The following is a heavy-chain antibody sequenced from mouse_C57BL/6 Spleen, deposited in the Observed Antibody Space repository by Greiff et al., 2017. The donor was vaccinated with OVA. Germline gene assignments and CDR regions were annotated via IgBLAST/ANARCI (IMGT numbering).Heavy chain of an antibody. CDR1: GYTFTDYY. CDR3: ARGVGLGDYFDY. CDR2: INPNNGGT. Sequence: EVQLQQSGPELVKPGASVKISCKASGYTFTDYYMNWVKQSHGKSLEWIGDINPNNGGTSYNQKFKGKATLTVDKSSSTAYMELRSLTSEDSAVYYWARGVGLGDYFDYWGQGTTLTVSS. J-gene: IGHJ2*01. D-gene: IGHD4-1*01. V-gene: IGHV1-26*01.